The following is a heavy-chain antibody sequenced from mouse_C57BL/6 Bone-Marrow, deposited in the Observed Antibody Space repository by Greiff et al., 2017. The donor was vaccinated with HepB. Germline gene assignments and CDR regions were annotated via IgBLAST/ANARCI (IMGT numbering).Heavy chain of an antibody. CDR3: AREDYSNLAWFAY. J-gene: IGHJ3*01. D-gene: IGHD2-5*01. V-gene: IGHV5-4*01. CDR2: FSDGGSYT. Sequence: EVKLQESGGGLVKPGGSLKLSCAASGFTFSSYAMSWVRQTPEKRLEWVATFSDGGSYTYYPDNVKGRFTISRDNAKNNLYLQMSHLKSEDTAMYDGAREDYSNLAWFAYWGQGTRVTVSA. CDR1: GFTFSSYA.